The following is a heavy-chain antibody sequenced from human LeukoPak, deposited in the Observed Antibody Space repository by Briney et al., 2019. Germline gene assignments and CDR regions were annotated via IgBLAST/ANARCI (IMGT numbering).Heavy chain of an antibody. CDR2: INHSGST. CDR1: GGSFSGYY. D-gene: IGHD4-17*01. J-gene: IGHJ4*02. V-gene: IGHV4-34*01. Sequence: SETLSLTCAVYGGSFSGYYWSWIRQPPGKGLEWIGEINHSGSTNYNPSLKSRVTISVDTSKNQFSLKLSSVTAADTAVYCCARSPYGDYSYYFDYWGQGTLVTVSS. CDR3: ARSPYGDYSYYFDY.